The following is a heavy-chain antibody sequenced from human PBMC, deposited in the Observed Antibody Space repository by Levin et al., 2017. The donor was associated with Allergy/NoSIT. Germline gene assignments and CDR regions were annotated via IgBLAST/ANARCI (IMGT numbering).Heavy chain of an antibody. Sequence: PGESLKISCAASGFTFSNYAVGWVRQAPGEGLEWVSIISAVNNGTYYADSVRGRFTISRDNSKNTLYLQMNSLRAEDTAVYYCVKRLIATGAIDDWGQGTLVTVSS. CDR3: VKRLIATGAIDD. D-gene: IGHD1-1*01. CDR1: GFTFSNYA. J-gene: IGHJ4*02. CDR2: ISAVNNGT. V-gene: IGHV3-23*01.